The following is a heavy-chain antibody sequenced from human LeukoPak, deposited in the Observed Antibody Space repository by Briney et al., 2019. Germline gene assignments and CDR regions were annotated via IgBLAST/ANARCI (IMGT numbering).Heavy chain of an antibody. Sequence: PGGSLRLSCSASGFTFSISAMHWVRQAPGKGLQYVPVIGGDGVTTSYADSVKGRFTISRDNSKNTVYLQMSSLRAEDTAVYYCVGDGRDGYNIYFHHWGRAPWSPSPQ. J-gene: IGHJ1*01. V-gene: IGHV3-64D*06. CDR1: GFTFSISA. CDR3: VGDGRDGYNIYFHH. CDR2: IGGDGVTT. D-gene: IGHD5-24*01.